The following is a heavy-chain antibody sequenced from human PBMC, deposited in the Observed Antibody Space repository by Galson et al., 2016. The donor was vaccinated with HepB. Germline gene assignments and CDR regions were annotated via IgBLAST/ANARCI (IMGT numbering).Heavy chain of an antibody. D-gene: IGHD2-8*01. J-gene: IGHJ4*02. CDR1: GYTFSDSY. Sequence: VKVSCKVSGYTFSDSYIHWVQQAPGKGLEWMGLVDPEDGETIYAEKFQGRVSITADTSTDTAYMELSSLRSEDTAVYYCATVYVNTWYVDSWGQGTLVTVSS. CDR2: VDPEDGET. V-gene: IGHV1-69-2*01. CDR3: ATVYVNTWYVDS.